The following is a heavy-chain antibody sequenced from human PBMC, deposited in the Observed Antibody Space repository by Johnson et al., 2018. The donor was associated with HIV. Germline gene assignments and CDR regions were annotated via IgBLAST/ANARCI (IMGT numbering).Heavy chain of an antibody. CDR1: GFTLSNAW. CDR2: IKSKTDGGTT. V-gene: IGHV3-15*01. J-gene: IGHJ3*02. Sequence: VQLMESGGGLVKPGGSLRLSCAASGFTLSNAWMSWVRQAPGKGLEWVGRIKSKTDGGTTDYAAPVKGRFTISRDDSKNTLYLQMNSLKTEDTAVYYCTTPDVWLGAFDIWGQGTMVTVSS. CDR3: TTPDVWLGAFDI. D-gene: IGHD6-19*01.